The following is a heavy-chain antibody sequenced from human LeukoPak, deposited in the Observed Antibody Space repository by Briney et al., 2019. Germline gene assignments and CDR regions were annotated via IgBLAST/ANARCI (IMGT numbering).Heavy chain of an antibody. Sequence: GSSVKVSCKASGGTFSSYAISWVRQAPGQGLEWMGGIIPIFCTANYAQKFQGRVTITTDESTSTAYMELSSLRSEDTAVYYCARGVSPYDFWSGQYYYYYMDVWGKGTTVTVSS. J-gene: IGHJ6*03. D-gene: IGHD3-3*01. V-gene: IGHV1-69*05. CDR3: ARGVSPYDFWSGQYYYYYMDV. CDR1: GGTFSSYA. CDR2: IIPIFCTA.